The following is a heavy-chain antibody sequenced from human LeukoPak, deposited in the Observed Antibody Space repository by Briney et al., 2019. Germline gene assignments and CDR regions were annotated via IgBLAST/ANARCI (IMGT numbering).Heavy chain of an antibody. CDR3: ARTLAYYDFWSGYYLANYFDY. CDR2: IYYSGST. Sequence: SETLSLTCAVYGGSFSVYYWSWIRQPPGKGLEWIGYIYYSGSTNYNPSLKSRVTISVDTSKNQFSLKLSSVTAADTAVYYCARTLAYYDFWSGYYLANYFDYWGQGTLVTVSS. J-gene: IGHJ4*02. CDR1: GGSFSVYY. V-gene: IGHV4-59*01. D-gene: IGHD3-3*01.